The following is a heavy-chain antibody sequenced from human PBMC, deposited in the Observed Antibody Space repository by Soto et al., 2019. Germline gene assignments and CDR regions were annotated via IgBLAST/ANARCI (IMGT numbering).Heavy chain of an antibody. CDR1: GGSGGSFSGYY. Sequence: SETLSLTCAVYGGSGGSFSGYYWSWIRQPPGKGLEWIGEINHSGSTNYNPSLKSRVTLSVDTSKNQFSLKLSSVTAADTAVYYCARGYYYDSSGYKVDAFDIWGQGTMVTVS. J-gene: IGHJ3*02. D-gene: IGHD3-22*01. CDR3: ARGYYYDSSGYKVDAFDI. V-gene: IGHV4-34*01. CDR2: INHSGST.